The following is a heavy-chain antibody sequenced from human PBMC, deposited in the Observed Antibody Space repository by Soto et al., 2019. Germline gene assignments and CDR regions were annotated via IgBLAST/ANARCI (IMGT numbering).Heavy chain of an antibody. Sequence: GASVNVSCKASGYTFTSHGRSGVRQAPGQGLERMGWISAHTGSSEYAQRFQGRVTMTTDRSTSTAYMELRSLRSDDTAVYYCARAFFYQGSDSRGYSFDAFDFWGPGTLVTVSS. J-gene: IGHJ3*01. CDR2: ISAHTGSS. D-gene: IGHD3-22*01. CDR3: ARAFFYQGSDSRGYSFDAFDF. CDR1: GYTFTSHG. V-gene: IGHV1-18*01.